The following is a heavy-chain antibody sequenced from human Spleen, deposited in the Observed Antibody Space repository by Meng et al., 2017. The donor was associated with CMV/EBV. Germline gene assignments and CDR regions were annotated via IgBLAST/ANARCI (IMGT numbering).Heavy chain of an antibody. CDR3: ARVWGLQPDYYGMDV. J-gene: IGHJ6*02. D-gene: IGHD4-11*01. V-gene: IGHV3-13*01. Sequence: GESLKISCAASGFTFSSYDMRWVRQATGKGLEWVSAIGTAGDTYYPGSVKGRFTISRENAKNSLYLQMNSLRAGDTAVYYCARVWGLQPDYYGMDVWGQGTTVTVSS. CDR1: GFTFSSYD. CDR2: IGTAGDT.